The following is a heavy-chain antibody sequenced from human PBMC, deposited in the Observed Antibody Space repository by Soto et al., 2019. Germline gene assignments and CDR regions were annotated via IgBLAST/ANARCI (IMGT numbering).Heavy chain of an antibody. J-gene: IGHJ4*02. V-gene: IGHV1-69*13. CDR1: GGTFSSYA. CDR2: IIPIFGTA. D-gene: IGHD2-21*01. Sequence: SVKVSCKASGGTFSSYAISWVRQAPGQGLEWMGGIIPIFGTANYAQKFQGRVTITADESTSTAYMELSSLRSEDTAVYYCARCDSRTYYFDYWGQGTLVTVSS. CDR3: ARCDSRTYYFDY.